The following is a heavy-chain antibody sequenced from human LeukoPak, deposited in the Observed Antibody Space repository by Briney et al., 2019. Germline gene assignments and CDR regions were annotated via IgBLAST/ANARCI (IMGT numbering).Heavy chain of an antibody. V-gene: IGHV1-18*01. CDR1: GYTFPSYG. D-gene: IGHD4-23*01. J-gene: IGHJ5*02. Sequence: ASVKVSFKASGYTFPSYGISSVRQPPGQGLEWMGWISAYNGNTNYAQKLQRRANMTTDTSTSKAYMELRSMRSDDTAVYYCARDSNGGPIWFDPWGQGTLVTVSS. CDR3: ARDSNGGPIWFDP. CDR2: ISAYNGNT.